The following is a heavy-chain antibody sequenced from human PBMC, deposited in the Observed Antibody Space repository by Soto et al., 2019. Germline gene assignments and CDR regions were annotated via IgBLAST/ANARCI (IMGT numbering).Heavy chain of an antibody. CDR2: IIYDGSKT. Sequence: QVQLVESGGGVVQPGRSLRLSCAASGLTFSRYAMHWVRQAPGKGLEWVAVIIYDGSKTHYADSMKGRFTITRDNSKNPTSQQMTSLRAKETYVYYCAAELGNTGYAGHDYWGQGTLVTVSS. D-gene: IGHD5-12*01. CDR3: AAELGNTGYAGHDY. J-gene: IGHJ4*02. CDR1: GLTFSRYA. V-gene: IGHV3-30*04.